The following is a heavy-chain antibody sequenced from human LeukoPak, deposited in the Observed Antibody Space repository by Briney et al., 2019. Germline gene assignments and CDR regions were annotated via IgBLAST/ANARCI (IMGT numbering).Heavy chain of an antibody. Sequence: PGGSLRLSCAASGFTFSGYGMHWVRQAPGKGLEWVAVISFDGSKKYYADAVKGRFTISRDNSKNTLYLQMNSLRAEDTAVYHCAKESSGWYGFDYWGQGTLVIVSS. D-gene: IGHD6-19*01. V-gene: IGHV3-30*18. J-gene: IGHJ4*02. CDR2: ISFDGSKK. CDR1: GFTFSGYG. CDR3: AKESSGWYGFDY.